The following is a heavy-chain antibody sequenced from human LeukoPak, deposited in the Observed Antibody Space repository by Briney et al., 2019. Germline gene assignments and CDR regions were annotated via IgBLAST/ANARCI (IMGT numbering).Heavy chain of an antibody. CDR2: IWYDGSNK. CDR3: ARGRYGSGSYYNGD. J-gene: IGHJ4*02. D-gene: IGHD3-10*01. V-gene: IGHV3-33*01. Sequence: RSGGSLRLSCAASGFTFSSYGMHWVRQAPGKGLEWVAVIWYDGSNKYYADSVKGRFTISRDNSKNTLYLQMNSLRAEDTAVYYCARGRYGSGSYYNGDWGQGTLVTVSS. CDR1: GFTFSSYG.